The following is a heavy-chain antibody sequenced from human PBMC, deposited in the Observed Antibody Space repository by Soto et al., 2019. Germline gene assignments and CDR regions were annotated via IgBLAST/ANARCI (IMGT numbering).Heavy chain of an antibody. CDR1: GYTFTSHG. Sequence: QVQLVQSGAEVKKPGASVKVSCKASGYTFTSHGISWVRQAPGQGLEWMGWISAYNGNTNYAQKLQGRVTMTTDTSTSTAYMELRSLRSDDTAVYYCARDKGAYCGGDCYSTWFDPWGQGTLVTVSS. D-gene: IGHD2-21*02. CDR2: ISAYNGNT. CDR3: ARDKGAYCGGDCYSTWFDP. V-gene: IGHV1-18*01. J-gene: IGHJ5*02.